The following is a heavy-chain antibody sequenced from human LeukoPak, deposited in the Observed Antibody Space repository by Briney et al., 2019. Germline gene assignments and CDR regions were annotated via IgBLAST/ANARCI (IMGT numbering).Heavy chain of an antibody. Sequence: SETLSLTCAVYGGSFSGYYWSWIRQPPGKGLEWIGEINHSGSTNYNPSLKSRVTISVDTSKNQFSLKLSSVTAADTAVYYCARGRPRGTRFDPWGQGTLVTVSS. CDR2: INHSGST. J-gene: IGHJ5*02. D-gene: IGHD2-2*01. CDR3: ARGRPRGTRFDP. V-gene: IGHV4-34*01. CDR1: GGSFSGYY.